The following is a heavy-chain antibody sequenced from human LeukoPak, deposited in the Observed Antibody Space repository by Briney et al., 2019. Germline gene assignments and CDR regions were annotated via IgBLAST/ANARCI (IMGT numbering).Heavy chain of an antibody. CDR3: ARVKGSNWLDP. D-gene: IGHD6-6*01. CDR1: GGSVSSYH. V-gene: IGHV4-4*07. Sequence: ASETLSLTCSVSGGSVSSYHWNWIRQFAGKGLEWVGRIHASGSSNYLPSLKRRATMSLDTSKMQLSLRLNSVTAADTAVYYCARVKGSNWLDPWGQGTLVTVSS. J-gene: IGHJ5*02. CDR2: IHASGSS.